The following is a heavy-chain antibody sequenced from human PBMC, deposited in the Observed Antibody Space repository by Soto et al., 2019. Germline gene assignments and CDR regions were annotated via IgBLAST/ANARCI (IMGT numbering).Heavy chain of an antibody. CDR3: ARGTPDPRSAAFYI. J-gene: IGHJ3*02. CDR2: IIPIFGTA. V-gene: IGHV1-69*13. Sequence: SVKVSCKASGGALSSYAISWVRQAPGQGLEWMGGIIPIFGTANYAQKFQGRVTITADESTSTAYMELSSLRSEDTAVYYCARGTPDPRSAAFYIWGQGTMVPVSS. D-gene: IGHD3-10*01. CDR1: GGALSSYA.